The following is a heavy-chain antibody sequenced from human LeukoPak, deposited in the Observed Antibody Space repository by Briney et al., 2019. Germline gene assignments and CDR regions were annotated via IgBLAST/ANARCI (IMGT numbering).Heavy chain of an antibody. Sequence: PGGSLRLSCAASGFTFSSYDMHWVRQAPGKGLEWVAFMQYDGSNKYYAESVKGRFTISRDNSKNTLYLQMDSLRVDDTAVYYCARDLGDYSFDPWGQGTLVTVSS. V-gene: IGHV3-30*02. D-gene: IGHD4-17*01. CDR1: GFTFSSYD. J-gene: IGHJ5*02. CDR2: MQYDGSNK. CDR3: ARDLGDYSFDP.